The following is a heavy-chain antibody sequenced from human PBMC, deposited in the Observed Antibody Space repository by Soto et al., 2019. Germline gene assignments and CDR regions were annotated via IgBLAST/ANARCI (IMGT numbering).Heavy chain of an antibody. CDR2: IIPIFGTA. V-gene: IGHV1-69*06. D-gene: IGHD3-22*01. J-gene: IGHJ4*02. CDR3: ASFLMPVITMRVESSFDY. Sequence: SVKVSCKAHGGTFSSYAISWVRQAPGQGLEWMGGIIPIFGTANYAQKFQGRVTITADKSTSTAYMELSSLRSEDTAVYYCASFLMPVITMRVESSFDYWGQGTLVTVSS. CDR1: GGTFSSYA.